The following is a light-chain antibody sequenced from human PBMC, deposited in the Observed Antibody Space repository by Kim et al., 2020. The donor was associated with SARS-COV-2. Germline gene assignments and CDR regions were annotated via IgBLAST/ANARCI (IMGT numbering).Light chain of an antibody. Sequence: DIQMTQSPSSLSTSVGARVTITCRASQTITSYLNWYQQKPGKAPNLLIYAASSLQSGVPSRFSGTGSGTDFTLTISSLQPEDFATYHCQQSFSTPYTFGQGTKLEI. J-gene: IGKJ2*01. CDR1: QTITSY. CDR2: AAS. V-gene: IGKV1-39*01. CDR3: QQSFSTPYT.